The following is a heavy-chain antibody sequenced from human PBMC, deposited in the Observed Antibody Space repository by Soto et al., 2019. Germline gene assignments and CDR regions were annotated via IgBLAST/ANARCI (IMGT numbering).Heavy chain of an antibody. CDR1: GGSVSSRSFY. CDR3: ARVPSRPLSADDQGGWSAYYAMDV. D-gene: IGHD3-3*01. J-gene: IGHJ6*02. Sequence: SETLSLTCTVSGGSVSSRSFYWSWIRQPPGRGLEWIGYIHDSENTNYNPSLKSRVTISLHTSKKQFALRQRSVTTADTAVYYWARVPSRPLSADDQGGWSAYYAMDVWGQGTTVTVSS. CDR2: IHDSENT. V-gene: IGHV4-61*01.